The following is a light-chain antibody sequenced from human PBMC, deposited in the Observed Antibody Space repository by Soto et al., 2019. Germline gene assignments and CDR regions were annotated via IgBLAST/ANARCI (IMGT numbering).Light chain of an antibody. CDR2: QVN. J-gene: IGLJ2*01. V-gene: IGLV2-14*01. CDR3: STFTTSTTLV. CDR1: TSDIGAYNF. Sequence: QSALTQPASVSGSPGQSIAVSCTGTTSDIGAYNFVSWYQHYPGKAPQLIIYQVNNRPSGVSDRFSGSKSGNTASLTISGLLAEDEADYYCSTFTTSTTLVFGGGTKVTVL.